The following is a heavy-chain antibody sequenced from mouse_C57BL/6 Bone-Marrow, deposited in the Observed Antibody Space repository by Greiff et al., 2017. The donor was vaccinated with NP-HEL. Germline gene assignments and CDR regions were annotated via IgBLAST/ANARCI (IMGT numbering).Heavy chain of an antibody. D-gene: IGHD1-1*01. Sequence: EVKLVESGGGLVKPGGSLKLSCAASGFTFSDYGMHWVRQAPEKGLEWVAYISSGSSTIYYADTVKGRFTISRDNAKNTLFLQMTSLRSEDTAMYYCAPANYYGSSRFAYWGQGTLVTVSA. CDR1: GFTFSDYG. V-gene: IGHV5-17*01. J-gene: IGHJ3*01. CDR2: ISSGSSTI. CDR3: APANYYGSSRFAY.